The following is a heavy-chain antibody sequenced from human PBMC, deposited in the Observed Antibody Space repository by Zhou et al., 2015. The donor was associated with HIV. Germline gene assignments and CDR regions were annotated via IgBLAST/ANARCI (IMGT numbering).Heavy chain of an antibody. J-gene: IGHJ2*01. CDR3: ARERGGATRPGWRYFDL. CDR1: GGTFSGSD. V-gene: IGHV1-69*09. D-gene: IGHD6-6*01. CDR2: FIPMSDIE. Sequence: QVQLVQSETEVRKPGSSVKVPCRATGGTFSGSDISWVRQAPGQGLEWMGRFIPMSDIENHAQKFQGRVTITADRSTTTAYMDLHSLTSDDTAVYYCARERGGATRPGWRYFDLWGRGTLVTVSS.